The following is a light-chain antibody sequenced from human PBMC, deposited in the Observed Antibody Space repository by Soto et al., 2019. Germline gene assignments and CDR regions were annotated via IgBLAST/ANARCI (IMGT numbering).Light chain of an antibody. Sequence: QAVVTQPPSASGTPGQRVSISCSGSSSNIGSNYVYWYQQLSGTAPKLLIYTNNQRPSGVPDRFSGSKSGTSASLAISGLRSEDEADYYCATWDDSLSAGVFGGGTQLTVL. J-gene: IGLJ3*02. CDR3: ATWDDSLSAGV. CDR1: SSNIGSNY. V-gene: IGLV1-47*01. CDR2: TNN.